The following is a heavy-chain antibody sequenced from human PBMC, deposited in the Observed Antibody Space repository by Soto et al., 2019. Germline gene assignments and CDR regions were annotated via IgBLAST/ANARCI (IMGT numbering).Heavy chain of an antibody. D-gene: IGHD6-19*01. V-gene: IGHV1-46*03. CDR2: VNPSGGST. CDR3: ARASVSGRRFDY. J-gene: IGHJ4*02. CDR1: GYSFTSHF. Sequence: ASVKVSCKASGYSFTSHFMHWVRQAPGQGLEWMGVVNPSGGSTTYAQKFQGRVTMTRDTSTTTFYMELSSLTSEDTAVYYCARASVSGRRFDYWGEGTLVTVSS.